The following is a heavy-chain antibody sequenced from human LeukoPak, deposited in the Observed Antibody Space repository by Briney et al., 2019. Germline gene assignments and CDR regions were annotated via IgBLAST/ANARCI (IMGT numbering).Heavy chain of an antibody. V-gene: IGHV1-69*05. CDR1: GGTFSSYA. D-gene: IGHD4-17*01. CDR3: ARVRFYGARGYYFDY. Sequence: SVKVSRKASGGTFSSYAISWVRQAPGQGLEWMGRIIPIFGTANYAQKFQGRVTITTDESTSTAYMELSSLRSEDTAVYYCARVRFYGARGYYFDYWGQGTLVTVSS. J-gene: IGHJ4*02. CDR2: IIPIFGTA.